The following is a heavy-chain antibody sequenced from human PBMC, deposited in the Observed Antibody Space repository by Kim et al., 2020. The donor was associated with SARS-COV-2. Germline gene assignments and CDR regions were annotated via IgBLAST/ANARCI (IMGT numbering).Heavy chain of an antibody. D-gene: IGHD3-9*01. J-gene: IGHJ6*02. CDR2: ISAYNGNT. CDR3: ARDLSSRYFDWLLSGDYYYGMDV. Sequence: ASVKVSCKASGYTFTSYGISWVRQAPGQGLEWKGWISAYNGNTNYAQKLQGRVTMTTDTSTSTAYMELRSLISDDTAVYYCARDLSSRYFDWLLSGDYYYGMDVWGQGTTVTVSS. V-gene: IGHV1-18*01. CDR1: GYTFTSYG.